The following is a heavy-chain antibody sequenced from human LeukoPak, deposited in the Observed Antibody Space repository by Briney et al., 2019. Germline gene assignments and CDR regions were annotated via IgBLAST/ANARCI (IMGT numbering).Heavy chain of an antibody. D-gene: IGHD2-15*01. CDR2: INHSGST. J-gene: IGHJ4*02. V-gene: IGHV4-34*01. CDR3: ARGGYQEYYFDY. Sequence: PSETLSLTCTVSGGSISSYYWSWIRQPPGKGLEWIGEINHSGSTNYNPSLKSRVTISVDTSKNQFSLKLSSVTAADTAVYYCARGGYQEYYFDYWGQGTLVTVSS. CDR1: GGSISSYY.